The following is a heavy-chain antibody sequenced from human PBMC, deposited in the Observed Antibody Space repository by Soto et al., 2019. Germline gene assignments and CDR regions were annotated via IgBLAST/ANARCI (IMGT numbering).Heavy chain of an antibody. Sequence: QVQLQESGPGLVKPSQTLSLTCTVSGGSISSGGYYWSWIRQHPGKGLEWIGYIYYSGSTYYKPSLKSRVTISGDPSKNHYSLKLSSVTAADTAVYYCARVRGLTARRDYWGQGTLVPVSS. D-gene: IGHD2-21*02. J-gene: IGHJ4*02. CDR3: ARVRGLTARRDY. CDR1: GGSISSGGYY. V-gene: IGHV4-31*03. CDR2: IYYSGST.